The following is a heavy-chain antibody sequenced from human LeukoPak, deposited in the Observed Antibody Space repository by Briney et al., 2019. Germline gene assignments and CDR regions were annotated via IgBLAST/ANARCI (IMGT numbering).Heavy chain of an antibody. V-gene: IGHV4-59*01. J-gene: IGHJ5*02. Sequence: SETLSLTCTVSGGSISTYYWSWIRQPPGKGLEWSGYIYYTWSTKYNPSLKSQVTISVDTSKNQFSLKLSSVTAADTAVYYCARAVGATPYDWFDPWGQGALVTVSS. CDR1: GGSISTYY. D-gene: IGHD1-26*01. CDR2: IYYTWST. CDR3: ARAVGATPYDWFDP.